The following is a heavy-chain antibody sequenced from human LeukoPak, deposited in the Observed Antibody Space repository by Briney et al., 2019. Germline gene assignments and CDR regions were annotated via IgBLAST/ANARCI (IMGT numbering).Heavy chain of an antibody. CDR2: INAGNGNT. J-gene: IGHJ6*04. CDR1: GYTFTGYA. CDR3: ARMTMVRGVIGYYYGMDV. Sequence: ASVKVSCKASGYTFTGYAMHWVRQAPGQRLEWMGWINAGNGNTKYSQKFQGRVTITRDTSASTAYMELSSLRSEDTAVYYCARMTMVRGVIGYYYGMDVWGKGTTVTVSS. D-gene: IGHD3-10*01. V-gene: IGHV1-3*01.